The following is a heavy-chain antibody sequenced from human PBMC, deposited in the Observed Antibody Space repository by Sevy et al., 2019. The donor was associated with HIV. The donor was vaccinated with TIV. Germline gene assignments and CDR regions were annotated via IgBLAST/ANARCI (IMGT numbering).Heavy chain of an antibody. CDR2: ISNSSSYI. V-gene: IGHV3-21*01. D-gene: IGHD6-13*01. J-gene: IGHJ6*02. Sequence: EGSLRLSCAASGLRFSNYNMNWVRQAPGQGLEWVACISNSSSYIYYVDSVKGRFTISRDNAKNSLYLQMNSLRAEDTAVYYCASEKEQLVLWPYYGMDVWGQGTTVTVSS. CDR1: GLRFSNYN. CDR3: ASEKEQLVLWPYYGMDV.